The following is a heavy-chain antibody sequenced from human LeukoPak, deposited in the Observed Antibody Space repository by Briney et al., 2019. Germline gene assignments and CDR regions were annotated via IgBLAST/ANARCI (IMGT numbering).Heavy chain of an antibody. CDR3: AKGGGYSSSWYGI. CDR1: GFTFSGYD. CDR2: IRYDGSNK. D-gene: IGHD6-13*01. Sequence: GGSLRLSCAASGFTFSGYDMHWVRQAPGKGLEWVAFIRYDGSNKYYADSVKGRFTISRDNSKNTLYLQMNSLRAEDTAVYYCAKGGGYSSSWYGIWGQGTMVTVSS. J-gene: IGHJ3*02. V-gene: IGHV3-30*02.